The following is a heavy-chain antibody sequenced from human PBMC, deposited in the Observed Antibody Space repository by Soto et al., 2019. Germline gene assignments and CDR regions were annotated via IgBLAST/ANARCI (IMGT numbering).Heavy chain of an antibody. CDR2: ISYSGKT. CDR1: GGSVNSGSHY. D-gene: IGHD2-2*01. CDR3: AKAYQPDLDWFDP. Sequence: SETLSLTCSVSGGSVNSGSHYWTWIRQPPGKTLEWIGHISYSGKTDFNPSLRSRVTLSRDTSKNQFSLKLTSVTAADTAVYYCAKAYQPDLDWFDPWGQGTLVTVSS. V-gene: IGHV4-61*01. J-gene: IGHJ5*02.